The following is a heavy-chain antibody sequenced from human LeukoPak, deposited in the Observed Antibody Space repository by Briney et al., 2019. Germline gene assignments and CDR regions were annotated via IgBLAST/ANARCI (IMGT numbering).Heavy chain of an antibody. CDR1: GGSISSSNW. Sequence: SETLSLTCAVSGGSISSSNWWSWVRQPPGKGLEWIGEIYHSENTNYKPSLEHRVTISVDKSKNQFSLKLSSVTAADTAVYYCASTQLYDSSGYNLYYFDYWGQGTLVTVSS. CDR2: IYHSENT. J-gene: IGHJ4*02. CDR3: ASTQLYDSSGYNLYYFDY. D-gene: IGHD3-22*01. V-gene: IGHV4-4*02.